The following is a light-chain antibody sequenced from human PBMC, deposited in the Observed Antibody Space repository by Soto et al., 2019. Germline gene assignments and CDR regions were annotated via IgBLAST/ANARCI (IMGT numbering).Light chain of an antibody. CDR3: QQRSDWPAWT. CDR2: DAS. CDR1: QSVSSS. J-gene: IGKJ1*01. Sequence: EIVLTQSPATLSLSPGERATLSCRASQSVSSSLAWYQQKPGLPPRLLIYDASNRAAGIPARFSGSGSGTDFTLTISSLEPEDFAVYYCQQRSDWPAWTFGQGPKVEIK. V-gene: IGKV3-11*01.